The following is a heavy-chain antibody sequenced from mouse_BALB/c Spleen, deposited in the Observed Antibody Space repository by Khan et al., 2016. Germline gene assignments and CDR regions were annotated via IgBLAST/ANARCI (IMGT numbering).Heavy chain of an antibody. V-gene: IGHV1-62-2*01. D-gene: IGHD2-4*01. J-gene: IGHJ2*01. CDR2: FYPGSGSI. CDR3: ARHEGSTMITTVYFDF. CDR1: GYTFTEYI. Sequence: QVRLQQSGAELVKPGASVKLSCKASGYTFTEYIIHWVKQRSGQGLEWIGWFYPGSGSIKYNEKFKDKATLTADKSSSTVYMELSRLTSEDSAFYFCARHEGSTMITTVYFDFWGQGTTLTVSS.